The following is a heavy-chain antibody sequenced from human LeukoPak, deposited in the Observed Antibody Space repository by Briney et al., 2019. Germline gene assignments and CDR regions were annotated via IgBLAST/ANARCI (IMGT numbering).Heavy chain of an antibody. V-gene: IGHV4-34*01. CDR1: GGSFSGYY. Sequence: SETLSLTCAVYGGSFSGYYWSWIRQPPGKGLEWIGEINHSGSTNYNPSLKSRVTISVDTSKNQFSLKLSSVTAADTAVYHCARGSAIRLVTATRNYFDYWGQGTLVTVSS. CDR3: ARGSAIRLVTATRNYFDY. CDR2: INHSGST. D-gene: IGHD2-21*02. J-gene: IGHJ4*02.